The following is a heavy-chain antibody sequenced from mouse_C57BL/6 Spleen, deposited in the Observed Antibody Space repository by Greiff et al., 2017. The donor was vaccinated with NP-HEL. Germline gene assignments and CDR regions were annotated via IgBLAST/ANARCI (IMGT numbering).Heavy chain of an antibody. CDR2: ISSGSSTI. D-gene: IGHD2-4*01. J-gene: IGHJ2*01. CDR1: GFTFSDYG. CDR3: ARDMDYDGLFDY. Sequence: EVQGVESGGGLVKPGGSLKLSCAASGFTFSDYGMHWVRQAPEKGLEWVAYISSGSSTIYYADTVKGRCTLSRDNAKNTLFLQMTSLRSEDTAMYYCARDMDYDGLFDYWGQGTTLTVSS. V-gene: IGHV5-17*01.